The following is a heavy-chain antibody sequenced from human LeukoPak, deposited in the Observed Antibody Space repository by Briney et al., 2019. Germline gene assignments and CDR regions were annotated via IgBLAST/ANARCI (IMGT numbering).Heavy chain of an antibody. J-gene: IGHJ4*02. D-gene: IGHD5-18*01. CDR2: ISYDGSNK. Sequence: PGGSLRLSCAASGFTFSTFGMHWVRQAPGKGLEWVAVISYDGSNKYYADSVKGRFTISRDNSENTLYLQMNSLRAEDTAVYYCAKDKNSYGPHYFDYWGQGTLVTVSS. CDR3: AKDKNSYGPHYFDY. CDR1: GFTFSTFG. V-gene: IGHV3-30*18.